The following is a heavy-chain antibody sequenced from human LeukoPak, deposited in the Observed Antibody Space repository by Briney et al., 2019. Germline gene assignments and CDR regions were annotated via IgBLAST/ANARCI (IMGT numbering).Heavy chain of an antibody. CDR1: GFIFSNYA. CDR2: ISGSDDST. V-gene: IGHV3-23*01. CDR3: AKSRSGGGSCYNY. J-gene: IGHJ4*02. D-gene: IGHD2-15*01. Sequence: GGSLRLSCAASGFIFSNYAMSWVRQAPGKGLEWVSTISGSDDSTYYADSVRGRFTISRDNSKNTLYLQMNSLRAEDTAVYYCAKSRSGGGSCYNYWGQRTLVTVSS.